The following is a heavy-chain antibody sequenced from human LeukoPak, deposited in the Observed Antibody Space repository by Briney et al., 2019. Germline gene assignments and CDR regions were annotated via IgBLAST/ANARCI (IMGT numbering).Heavy chain of an antibody. V-gene: IGHV3-21*01. CDR2: ISSSSSYI. Sequence: KTGGSLRLSCAASGFTFSSYSMNWVRQAPGKGLEWVSSISSSSSYIYYADSVKGRFTISRDNAKNSLYLQMNSLRAEDTAVYYCARDRNLWFGELLYSDAFDIWGQGTMVTVSS. CDR3: ARDRNLWFGELLYSDAFDI. CDR1: GFTFSSYS. D-gene: IGHD3-10*01. J-gene: IGHJ3*02.